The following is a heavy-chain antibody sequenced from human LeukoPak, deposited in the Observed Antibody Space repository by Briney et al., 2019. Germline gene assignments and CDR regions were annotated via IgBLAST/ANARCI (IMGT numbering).Heavy chain of an antibody. Sequence: PSETLSLTCTVSGGSISSSSYYWGWIRQPPGKGLEWVANIKQDGSEKYYVDSVKGRFTISRDNAKNSLYLQMNSLRAEDTAVYYCARETWGSKHPPYYFDYWGQGTLVTVSS. CDR3: ARETWGSKHPPYYFDY. CDR1: GGSISSSSYY. V-gene: IGHV3-7*01. CDR2: IKQDGSEK. J-gene: IGHJ4*02. D-gene: IGHD7-27*01.